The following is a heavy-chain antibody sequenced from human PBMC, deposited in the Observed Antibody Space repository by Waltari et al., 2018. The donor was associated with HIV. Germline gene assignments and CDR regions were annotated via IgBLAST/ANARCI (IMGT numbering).Heavy chain of an antibody. CDR2: ISATGATT. V-gene: IGHV3-23*01. J-gene: IGHJ4*02. CDR3: ASHPVPFCGNRRCYGGF. CDR1: GFTFVCYA. Sequence: EVQLLESGGALVQPGESLRLSCAGSGFTFVCYAMSWVRQAPGKGLEWVSSISATGATTYYSDSVKGRFTISRDNSKNTLSLQMNSLLVEDTAIYYCASHPVPFCGNRRCYGGFWGQGTLVTVSS. D-gene: IGHD2-21*01.